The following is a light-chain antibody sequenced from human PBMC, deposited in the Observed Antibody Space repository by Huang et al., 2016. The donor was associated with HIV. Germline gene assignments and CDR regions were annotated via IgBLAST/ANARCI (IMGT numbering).Light chain of an antibody. CDR3: QQRTKWPPVLT. CDR1: QSVGVY. V-gene: IGKV3-11*01. Sequence: EIVLTQSPATLSLSPGDRATLSCRASQSVGVYLACYQQQPGQVPRLRIFEASNRATGIPDRFSGSGSGTDYTLTIDSRQPDDFAIYYCQQRTKWPPVLTFGGGTRVEIK. CDR2: EAS. J-gene: IGKJ4*01.